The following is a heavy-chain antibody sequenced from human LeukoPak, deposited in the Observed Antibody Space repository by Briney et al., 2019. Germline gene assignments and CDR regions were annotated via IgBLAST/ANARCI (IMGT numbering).Heavy chain of an antibody. CDR1: GYSISSGYY. CDR2: IYHSGST. Sequence: SETLSLTCTVSGYSISSGYYWGWIRQPPGKGLEWIGSIYHSGSTYYNPSLKSRVTISVDTSKNQFSLKLSSVTAADTAVYYCARGHYDSSGYYEHYYYYGMDVWGQGTTVTVSS. V-gene: IGHV4-38-2*02. CDR3: ARGHYDSSGYYEHYYYYGMDV. D-gene: IGHD3-22*01. J-gene: IGHJ6*02.